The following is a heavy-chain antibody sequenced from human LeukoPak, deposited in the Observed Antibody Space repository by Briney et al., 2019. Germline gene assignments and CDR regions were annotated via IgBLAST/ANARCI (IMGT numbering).Heavy chain of an antibody. CDR3: ARRRYCSSTSCYRGLRSDYYYMDV. CDR2: INHSGST. D-gene: IGHD2-2*02. V-gene: IGHV4-34*01. Sequence: SETLSLTCTVSGASNYWSWIRQPPGKGLEWIGEINHSGSTNYNPSLKSRVTISVDTSKNQFSLKLSSVTAADTAVYYCARRRYCSSTSCYRGLRSDYYYMDVWGKGTTVTVSS. CDR1: GASNY. J-gene: IGHJ6*03.